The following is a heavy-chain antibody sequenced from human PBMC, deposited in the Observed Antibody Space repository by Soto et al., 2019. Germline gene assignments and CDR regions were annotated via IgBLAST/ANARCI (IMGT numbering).Heavy chain of an antibody. V-gene: IGHV5-51*01. Sequence: PGESLKISCKASGYSFTSYWIGWVRQMPGKGLEWMGIIYPGDSDTRYSPSFQGQVTISADKSISTAYLQWSSLKASDTAMYYCARHGAYYDFWSGYSAPHKYFDYWGQGTLVTVSS. CDR3: ARHGAYYDFWSGYSAPHKYFDY. CDR1: GYSFTSYW. J-gene: IGHJ4*02. CDR2: IYPGDSDT. D-gene: IGHD3-3*01.